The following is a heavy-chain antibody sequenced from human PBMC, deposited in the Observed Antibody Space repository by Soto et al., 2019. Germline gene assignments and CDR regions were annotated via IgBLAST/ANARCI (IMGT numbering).Heavy chain of an antibody. V-gene: IGHV4-31*03. CDR2: INYSGTT. Sequence: SETLSLTCSVSGGSFSSDSFIWSWVRQFPGKGLEWIGYINYSGTTYYNPSLRSRITMSVDTSKNQFSLNLSSVTAADTAVYYCARDHKWDGMDVWGQGTTVTVS. CDR1: GGSFSSDSFI. D-gene: IGHD1-26*01. CDR3: ARDHKWDGMDV. J-gene: IGHJ6*02.